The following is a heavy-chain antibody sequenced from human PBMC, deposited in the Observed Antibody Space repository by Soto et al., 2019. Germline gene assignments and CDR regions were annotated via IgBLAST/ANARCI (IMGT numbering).Heavy chain of an antibody. CDR2: IYYSGST. V-gene: IGHV4-59*12. CDR3: AGEIQPYYFYY. Sequence: PSETLSLTCTVSCGSISSYYWSWIRQPPGKGLEWIGYIYYSGSTNYNPSLKSRVTISVDTSKNQFSLKLSSVTAADTAVYYCAGEIQPYYFYYWGQGTLVTVSS. CDR1: CGSISSYY. D-gene: IGHD1-1*01. J-gene: IGHJ4*02.